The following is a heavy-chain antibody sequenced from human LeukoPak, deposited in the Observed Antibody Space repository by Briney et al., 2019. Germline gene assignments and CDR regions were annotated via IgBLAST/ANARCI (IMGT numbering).Heavy chain of an antibody. Sequence: PSETLSLTCIVSGYSISTDYWSWVRQSPTKGLEWIAYINYRGNTEYNPSLKSRVTVTVDTSQNHVSLNMRSVTAADTAVYYCARLDCDADSCYNYWGLGTLVTLSS. J-gene: IGHJ4*02. CDR2: INYRGNT. D-gene: IGHD2-15*01. CDR1: GYSISTDY. CDR3: ARLDCDADSCYNY. V-gene: IGHV4-59*08.